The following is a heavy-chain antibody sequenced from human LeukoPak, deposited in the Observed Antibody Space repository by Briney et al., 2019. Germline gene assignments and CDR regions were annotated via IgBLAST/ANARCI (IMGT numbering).Heavy chain of an antibody. Sequence: SVKVSCKASGGTFSSYAISWVRQAPGQGLEWMGGIIPIFGTANYAQKFQGRVTITADESTSTAYMELSSLRSEDTAAYYCARDRGLLSTFDYWGQGTLVTVSS. J-gene: IGHJ4*02. CDR3: ARDRGLLSTFDY. V-gene: IGHV1-69*13. CDR2: IIPIFGTA. D-gene: IGHD3-10*01. CDR1: GGTFSSYA.